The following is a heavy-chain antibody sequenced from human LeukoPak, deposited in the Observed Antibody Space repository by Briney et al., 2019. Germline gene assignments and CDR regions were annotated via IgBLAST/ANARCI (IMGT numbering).Heavy chain of an antibody. CDR1: GDSISMHY. V-gene: IGHV4-59*11. J-gene: IGHJ4*02. D-gene: IGHD1-7*01. CDR2: IYNSGST. Sequence: SETLSLTCSVSGDSISMHYWSWIRQPPGKGLEWIGYIYNSGSTNYNPSLKSRVTTSVDTSKNQFSLKLRSVTAADTAVYYCAGLYGNYQNYFDYWGQGTLVTVSS. CDR3: AGLYGNYQNYFDY.